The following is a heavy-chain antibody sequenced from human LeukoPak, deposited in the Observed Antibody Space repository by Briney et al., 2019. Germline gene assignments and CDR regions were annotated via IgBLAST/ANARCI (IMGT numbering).Heavy chain of an antibody. J-gene: IGHJ4*02. V-gene: IGHV4-59*12. D-gene: IGHD4-17*01. CDR2: IYYSGST. CDR1: GGSISSYY. CDR3: ARDQNGDYVDY. Sequence: PSETLSLTCTVSGGSISSYYWSWIRQPPGKGLEWIGYIYYSGSTNYNPSLKSRVTISVDTSKNQFSLKLSSVTAADTAVYYCARDQNGDYVDYWGQGTLVTVSS.